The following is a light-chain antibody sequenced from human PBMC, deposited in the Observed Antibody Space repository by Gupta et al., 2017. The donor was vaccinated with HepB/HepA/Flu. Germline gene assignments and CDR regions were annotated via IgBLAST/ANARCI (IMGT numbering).Light chain of an antibody. Sequence: DSQMSQHPSSLSASVGDRVTITCPASQSISSWLAWYQQKPGKAPKLLIYKASSLERGVPSRFSGSGSGTEFTLTISSLQPDDFATYYCQQYYSYPLTFGGGTKVEIK. CDR2: KAS. CDR1: QSISSW. J-gene: IGKJ4*01. CDR3: QQYYSYPLT. V-gene: IGKV1-5*03.